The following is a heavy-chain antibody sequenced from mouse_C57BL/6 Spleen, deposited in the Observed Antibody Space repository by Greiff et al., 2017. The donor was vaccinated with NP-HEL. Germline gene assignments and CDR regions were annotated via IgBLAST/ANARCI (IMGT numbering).Heavy chain of an antibody. D-gene: IGHD2-1*01. Sequence: VQLQQPGAELVKPGASVKLSCKASGYTFTSYWMHWVKQRPGQGLEWIGMIHPNSGSTNYNEKFKSKATLTVDKSSSTAYMQLSSLTSEDSAVYYCARSDYGNYGSFDVWGTGTTVTVSS. CDR3: ARSDYGNYGSFDV. CDR1: GYTFTSYW. V-gene: IGHV1-64*01. CDR2: IHPNSGST. J-gene: IGHJ1*03.